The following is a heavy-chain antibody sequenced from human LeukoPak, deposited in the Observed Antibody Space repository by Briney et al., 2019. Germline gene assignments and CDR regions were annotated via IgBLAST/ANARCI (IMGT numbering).Heavy chain of an antibody. D-gene: IGHD3-9*01. V-gene: IGHV4-59*01. CDR3: ARHSVITIFSGGEPFDP. Sequence: SETLSLTCTVSGGFISSYYWSWIRQPPGKGLEWIGYIYYSGSTNYNPSLKSRVTISVDTSKNQFSPKLSSVTAADTAVYYCARHSVITIFSGGEPFDPWGQGTLVTVSS. CDR1: GGFISSYY. J-gene: IGHJ5*02. CDR2: IYYSGST.